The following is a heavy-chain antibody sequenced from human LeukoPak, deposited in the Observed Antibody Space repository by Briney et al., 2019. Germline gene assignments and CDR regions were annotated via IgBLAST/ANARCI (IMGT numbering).Heavy chain of an antibody. CDR2: IHTSGDT. D-gene: IGHD4-17*01. J-gene: IGHJ5*02. V-gene: IGHV3-53*01. CDR3: IVFGDSNH. Sequence: GGPLRLSCAASGLTGSHNYVSWVRQAPGKGLEWVSAIHTSGDTCYADSVKGRFTISRDTSKNTLYLQINSLRVEDTAVYYCIVFGDSNHWGQGTLVTVSS. CDR1: GLTGSHNY.